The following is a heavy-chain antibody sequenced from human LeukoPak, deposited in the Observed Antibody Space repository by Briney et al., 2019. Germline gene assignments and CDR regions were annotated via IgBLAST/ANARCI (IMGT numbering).Heavy chain of an antibody. J-gene: IGHJ3*02. CDR3: AKVVVGSTWGHAFDI. Sequence: GGSLRLSCAASGFTFSNYGMHWVRQAPGKGLEWVAVIWYDGSNKYYADSVKGRFTISRDKSKNTLYLQMNSLRAEDTAVYYCAKVVVGSTWGHAFDIWGQGTMVTVSS. V-gene: IGHV3-33*03. CDR2: IWYDGSNK. CDR1: GFTFSNYG. D-gene: IGHD1-26*01.